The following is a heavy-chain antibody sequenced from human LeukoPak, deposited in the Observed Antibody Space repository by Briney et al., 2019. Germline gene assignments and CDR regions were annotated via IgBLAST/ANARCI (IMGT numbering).Heavy chain of an antibody. CDR2: IYYSGST. D-gene: IGHD3-22*01. J-gene: IGHJ6*02. Sequence: SETLSLTCTVSGGSISSYYWSWIRQPPGKGLEWIGYIYYSGSTNYNPSLKSRVTISVDTSKNQFSLKLSSVTAADTAVYYCARNPNYYDSSGYYYYGMDVWGQGTTVTVSS. CDR3: ARNPNYYDSSGYYYYGMDV. CDR1: GGSISSYY. V-gene: IGHV4-59*01.